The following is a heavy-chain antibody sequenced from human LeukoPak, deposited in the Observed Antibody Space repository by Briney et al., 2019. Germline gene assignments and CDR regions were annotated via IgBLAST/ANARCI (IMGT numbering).Heavy chain of an antibody. CDR2: IWFDGSNQ. CDR3: AKAWALTYLGGVDS. Sequence: GGSLRLSCAASGFTFSTYGMHWVRQAPGKGLEWVAVIWFDGSNQYYVDSVRGRFSISRDNSKNTLYLQMNTLRAEDTGVYYCAKAWALTYLGGVDSWGQGTLVTVSS. V-gene: IGHV3-33*06. J-gene: IGHJ4*02. CDR1: GFTFSTYG. D-gene: IGHD2-21*02.